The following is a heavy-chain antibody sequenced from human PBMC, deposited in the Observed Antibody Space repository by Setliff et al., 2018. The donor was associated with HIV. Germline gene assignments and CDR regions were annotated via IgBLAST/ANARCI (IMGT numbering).Heavy chain of an antibody. V-gene: IGHV4-59*01. J-gene: IGHJ1*01. CDR1: GGSIDNYY. CDR2: MCHNENGVTT. Sequence: SETLSLTCIVSGGSIDNYYWNWARQPPGKGPEWIGNMCHNENGVTTNQNPSLKSRVVMYLDRTKNEFSLSLFSATTADTAVYYCARDRGSGWYGYFQQWGQGSQVTVSS. CDR3: ARDRGSGWYGYFQQ. D-gene: IGHD6-19*01.